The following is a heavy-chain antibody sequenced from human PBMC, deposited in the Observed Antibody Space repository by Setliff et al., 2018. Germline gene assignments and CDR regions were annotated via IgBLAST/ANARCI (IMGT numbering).Heavy chain of an antibody. CDR1: GFTYNNCW. CDR3: FGAGTCSY. V-gene: IGHV3-7*01. Sequence: GGSLRLSCGASGFTYNNCWVSWVRQAPGKGLKWLASINPDGSEKYYVDSVKGRFTISRDNAKNSLSLQMNSLRTEDTAVYYCFGAGTCSYWGQGTLVTVSS. D-gene: IGHD3-10*01. J-gene: IGHJ4*02. CDR2: INPDGSEK.